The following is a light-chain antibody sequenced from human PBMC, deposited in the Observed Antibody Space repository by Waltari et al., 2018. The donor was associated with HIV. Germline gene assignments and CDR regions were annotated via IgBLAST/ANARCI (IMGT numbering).Light chain of an antibody. V-gene: IGKV1-9*01. Sequence: DIQLTQSPSCLSATVGDRVTITCRASQGISGYVAWYQQKPGKAPSLLIYATSILQPGVPSRFAGRGSGTEFTLTINRLKPEDFATYFCQQLRTFGQGTQVGIK. CDR1: QGISGY. CDR3: QQLRT. J-gene: IGKJ1*01. CDR2: ATS.